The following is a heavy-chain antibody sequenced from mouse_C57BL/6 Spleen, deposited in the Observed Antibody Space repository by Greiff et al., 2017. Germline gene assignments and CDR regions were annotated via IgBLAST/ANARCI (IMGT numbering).Heavy chain of an antibody. J-gene: IGHJ3*01. CDR1: GFTFSSYG. CDR2: ISSGGSYT. V-gene: IGHV5-6*01. D-gene: IGHD2-3*01. Sequence: EVQVVESGGDLVKPGGSLKLSCAASGFTFSSYGMSWVRQTPDKRLEWVATISSGGSYTYYPDSVKGRFTISRDNAKNTLYMQMSSLKSEDTAMYYCARREIDASWFAYWGQGTLVTVSA. CDR3: ARREIDASWFAY.